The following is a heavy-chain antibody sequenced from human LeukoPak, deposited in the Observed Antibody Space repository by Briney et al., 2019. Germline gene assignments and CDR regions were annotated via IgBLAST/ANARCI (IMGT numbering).Heavy chain of an antibody. CDR2: ISYDGSNK. D-gene: IGHD3-22*01. Sequence: GGSLRLSCAASGFTFSYYTMHWVRQAPGKGLEWVAVISYDGSNKYYADSVKGRFTISRDNSKNTLYLQMNSLRAEDTAVYYCARVLHYYDSSGYYFSYWGQGTLVTVSS. J-gene: IGHJ4*02. CDR1: GFTFSYYT. V-gene: IGHV3-30-3*01. CDR3: ARVLHYYDSSGYYFSY.